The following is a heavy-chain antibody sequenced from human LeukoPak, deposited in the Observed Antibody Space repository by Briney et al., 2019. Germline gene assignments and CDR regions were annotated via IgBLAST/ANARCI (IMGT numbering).Heavy chain of an antibody. CDR1: GFTFSSNW. CDR2: IKQDGSEK. D-gene: IGHD1-26*01. Sequence: GGSLRLPCAASGFTFSSNWMSWVRQAPGKGLEWVANIKQDGSEKYYVDSVKGRFTISRDNAKNSLYLQMNSLRAEDTAVYYCARTDSGSSGYFDFWGKGTLVTVSS. J-gene: IGHJ4*02. CDR3: ARTDSGSSGYFDF. V-gene: IGHV3-7*01.